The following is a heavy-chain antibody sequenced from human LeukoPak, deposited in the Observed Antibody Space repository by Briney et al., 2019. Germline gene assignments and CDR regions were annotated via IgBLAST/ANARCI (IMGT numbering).Heavy chain of an antibody. J-gene: IGHJ3*02. CDR3: ASHYSRSGIDAFDI. Sequence: SETLSLTCTASGGSTNNDSYYWSWIRQPAGKGLEWIGRIHPTGNTMYNPSLKSRVTISVDTSKNQSSLNLSSVTAADTAVYYCASHYSRSGIDAFDIWGQGTVVIVSS. CDR1: GGSTNNDSYY. CDR2: IHPTGNT. V-gene: IGHV4-61*02. D-gene: IGHD6-6*01.